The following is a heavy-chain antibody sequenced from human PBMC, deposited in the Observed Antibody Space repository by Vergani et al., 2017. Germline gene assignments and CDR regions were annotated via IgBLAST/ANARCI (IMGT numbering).Heavy chain of an antibody. J-gene: IGHJ3*02. CDR1: GYSFTSYW. V-gene: IGHV5-51*01. D-gene: IGHD2-2*02. CDR3: ARRGDIVVVPAAISLPAPSPVDAFDI. CDR2: IYPGDSDT. Sequence: EVQLVQSGAEVQKPGESLKISCKGSGYSFTSYWIGWVRQMPEKGLEWMGIIYPGDSDTRYSPSFQGQVTISADKSISTAYLQWSSLKASDTAMYYCARRGDIVVVPAAISLPAPSPVDAFDIWGQGTMVTVSS.